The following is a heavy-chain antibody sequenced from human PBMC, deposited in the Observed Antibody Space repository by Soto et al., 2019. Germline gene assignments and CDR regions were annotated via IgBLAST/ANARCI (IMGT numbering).Heavy chain of an antibody. CDR2: IYYSGST. V-gene: IGHV4-59*01. CDR1: GGSISSYY. J-gene: IGHJ4*02. Sequence: PSETLSLTCTVSGGSISSYYWSWIRQPPGKGLEWIGYIYYSGSTNYNPSLKSRVTISVDTSKNQFSLKLSSVTAADTAVYYCARDAYGDDGLDYWGQGTLVTVSS. CDR3: ARDAYGDDGLDY. D-gene: IGHD4-17*01.